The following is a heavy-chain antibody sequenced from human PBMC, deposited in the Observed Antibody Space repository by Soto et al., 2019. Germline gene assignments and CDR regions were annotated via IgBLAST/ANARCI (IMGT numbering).Heavy chain of an antibody. J-gene: IGHJ5*02. Sequence: EVQLVESGGGLVQPGGSLRLSCAASGFTFSVYDMHWVRQAPGKGLEWVSAIGTQHDTYYPDSVKGRFTISRENAKNSLYLQMNSLRAGATAVHYCVRHASYWHGVGGRFDPWGQGTLVTVSS. V-gene: IGHV3-13*01. CDR1: GFTFSVYD. CDR2: IGTQHDT. CDR3: VRHASYWHGVGGRFDP. D-gene: IGHD2-8*02.